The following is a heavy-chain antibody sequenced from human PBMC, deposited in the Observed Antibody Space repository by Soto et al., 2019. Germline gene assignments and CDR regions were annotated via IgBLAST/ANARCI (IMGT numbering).Heavy chain of an antibody. Sequence: GESLKISCKGSGYSFTSYWIGWVRQMPGKGLEWMGIIYPGDSDTRYSPSFQGQVTISADKSISTAYLQWSSLKASDTAMYYCDRKGHYHGNSGEWFDTWGQGTLVTVSS. CDR2: IYPGDSDT. CDR1: GYSFTSYW. J-gene: IGHJ5*02. V-gene: IGHV5-51*01. D-gene: IGHD3-10*01. CDR3: DRKGHYHGNSGEWFDT.